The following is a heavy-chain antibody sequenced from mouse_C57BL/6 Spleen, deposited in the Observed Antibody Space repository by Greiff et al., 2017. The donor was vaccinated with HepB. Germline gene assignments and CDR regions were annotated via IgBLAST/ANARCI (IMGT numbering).Heavy chain of an antibody. D-gene: IGHD2-10*01. CDR2: IHPSDSDT. CDR1: GYTFTSYW. Sequence: QVHVKQPGAELVKPGASVKVSCKASGYTFTSYWMHWVKQRPGQGLEWIGRIHPSDSDTNYNQKFKGKATLTVDKSSSTAYMQLSSLTSEDSAVYYCAAYSYAMDYWGQGTSVTVSS. CDR3: AAYSYAMDY. J-gene: IGHJ4*01. V-gene: IGHV1-74*01.